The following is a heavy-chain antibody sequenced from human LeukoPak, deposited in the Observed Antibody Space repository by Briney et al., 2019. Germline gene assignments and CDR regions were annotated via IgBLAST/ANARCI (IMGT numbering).Heavy chain of an antibody. CDR2: MSSSSSYV. CDR1: GFTFSSYN. Sequence: GGSLRLSCVASGFTFSSYNMNWVRQAPGKGLEWVSSMSSSSSYVNYADSVKGRFTISRDNAYNTLYLQMNSLRAEDTAVYYCARMSRLSLFDYWGQGTLVTVSS. CDR3: ARMSRLSLFDY. D-gene: IGHD3-16*02. V-gene: IGHV3-21*01. J-gene: IGHJ4*02.